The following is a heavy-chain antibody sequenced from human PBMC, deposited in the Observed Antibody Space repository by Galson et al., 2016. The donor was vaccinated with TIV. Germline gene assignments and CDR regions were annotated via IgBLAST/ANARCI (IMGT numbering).Heavy chain of an antibody. CDR3: ARERRHCGNECYLYYYFGMDV. V-gene: IGHV3-66*02. D-gene: IGHD2-21*01. CDR1: RLTVSDNY. CDR2: IYDDGST. Sequence: SLRLSCAASRLTVSDNYMTWVRQAPGKGLEWVSLIYDDGSTTYAESVKGRFTISRDRSTNMVYLQMNNLRAEDTAVYYCARERRHCGNECYLYYYFGMDVWGLGPTVTVS. J-gene: IGHJ6*02.